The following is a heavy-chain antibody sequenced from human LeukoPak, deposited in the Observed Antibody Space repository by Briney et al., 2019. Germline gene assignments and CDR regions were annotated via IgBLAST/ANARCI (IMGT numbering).Heavy chain of an antibody. Sequence: PGGSLRLSCAAPGFTFNTNWMHWVRQAPGKGLVWVSCINGDGSTTTYADSVKGRFTISRDNAKNTVYLQINNLRAEDTAVYYCARDRYYVPDNWGQGTLVTVSS. CDR3: ARDRYYVPDN. CDR1: GFTFNTNW. D-gene: IGHD3-10*02. J-gene: IGHJ4*02. V-gene: IGHV3-74*01. CDR2: INGDGSTT.